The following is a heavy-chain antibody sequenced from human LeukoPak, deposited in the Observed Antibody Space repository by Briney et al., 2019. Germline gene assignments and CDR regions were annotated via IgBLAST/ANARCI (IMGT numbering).Heavy chain of an antibody. J-gene: IGHJ6*02. CDR2: ISSSGSTI. Sequence: GGSLRLSCAASGFTFSDYYMSWIRQAPGKGLEWVSYISSSGSTIYYADSVKGRFTISRDNAKNSLYLQMNSLRAEDTAVYYCARDSARITIFGVVIEDGMDVWGRGTTVTVSS. V-gene: IGHV3-11*01. CDR1: GFTFSDYY. D-gene: IGHD3-3*01. CDR3: ARDSARITIFGVVIEDGMDV.